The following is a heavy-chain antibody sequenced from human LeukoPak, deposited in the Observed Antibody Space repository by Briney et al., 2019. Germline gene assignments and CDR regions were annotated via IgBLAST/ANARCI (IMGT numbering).Heavy chain of an antibody. CDR2: IYHSGST. CDR3: ARADSGWAIDY. CDR1: GYSINSGYY. D-gene: IGHD6-19*01. V-gene: IGHV4-38-2*02. J-gene: IGHJ4*02. Sequence: SETLSLTCTVSGYSINSGYYWGWIRPPPGKGLEWIGSIYHSGSTYYNPSLKSRVTISVDTSKNQFSLKLSSVTAADTAVYYCARADSGWAIDYWGQGTLVTVSS.